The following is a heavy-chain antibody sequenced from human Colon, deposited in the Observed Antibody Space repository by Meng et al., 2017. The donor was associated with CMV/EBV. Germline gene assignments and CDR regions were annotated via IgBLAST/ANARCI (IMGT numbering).Heavy chain of an antibody. D-gene: IGHD3-22*01. CDR3: ARDTPLTYYYDSSGYYPDAFDI. CDR2: ISSSSSYI. Sequence: GGSLRLSCAASGFTFSSYSMNWVRQAPGKGLEWVSSISSSSSYIYYADSVKGRFTISRDNAKNSLYLQMNSLRAEDTAVYYCARDTPLTYYYDSSGYYPDAFDIWGQGTMVTVSS. CDR1: GFTFSSYS. J-gene: IGHJ3*02. V-gene: IGHV3-21*01.